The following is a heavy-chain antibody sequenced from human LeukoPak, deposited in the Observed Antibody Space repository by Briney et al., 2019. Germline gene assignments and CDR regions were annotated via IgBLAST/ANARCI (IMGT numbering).Heavy chain of an antibody. CDR3: ARGSAFDI. Sequence: SVRVSCKASGGTSDSFAISWVRQAPGQGLEWMGRIIPNFGAAKYAQRFQGRLTFSTGASPSTVYMELSSLTSEDTAVYYCARGSAFDIWGQGTMVTVSS. J-gene: IGHJ3*02. CDR1: GGTSDSFA. CDR2: IIPNFGAA. V-gene: IGHV1-69*05.